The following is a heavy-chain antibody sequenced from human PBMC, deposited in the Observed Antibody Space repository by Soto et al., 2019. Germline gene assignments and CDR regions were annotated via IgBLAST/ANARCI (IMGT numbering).Heavy chain of an antibody. CDR2: IYYSGGT. CDR1: GGSVSSGSHY. CDR3: ARVRDTHDDAFDI. D-gene: IGHD1-1*01. Sequence: QLQLQESGPGLVKPSETLSLTCIVSGGSVSSGSHYWSWIRQPPGRGLEWIGYIYYSGGTNHNPSLKRRGTMSVDTSKSQCSLKLSSVTAADTAVYYGARVRDTHDDAFDIWGQGTMVTVSS. V-gene: IGHV4-61*01. J-gene: IGHJ3*02.